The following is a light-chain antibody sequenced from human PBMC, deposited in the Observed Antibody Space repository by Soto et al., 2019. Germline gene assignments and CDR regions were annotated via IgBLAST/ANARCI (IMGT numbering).Light chain of an antibody. CDR3: QQYNNWPLT. Sequence: EVVITQSPSTRSESPGQNATLSCRASQSVRSNLAWHQQKPGQAPGLLIYAASTRATGIPARFSGSASGTEFTLTISSLQSEDFAVYYCQQYNNWPLTFGGGTKVDIK. V-gene: IGKV3-15*01. CDR1: QSVRSN. CDR2: AAS. J-gene: IGKJ4*01.